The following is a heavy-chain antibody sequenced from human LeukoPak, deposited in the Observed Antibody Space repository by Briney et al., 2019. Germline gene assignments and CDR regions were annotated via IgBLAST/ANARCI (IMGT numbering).Heavy chain of an antibody. J-gene: IGHJ4*02. CDR2: VYYSGST. V-gene: IGHV4-31*03. CDR1: IDSLSTGTHY. CDR3: AKIDYDVVTGTGYYFDT. Sequence: PSQTLSLTCTVSIDSLSTGTHYWNWIRQHPVKGLEWMGYVYYSGSTSYNPSLQSRITIYVGPSKNQFSLKLKSVPAADTAIYYCAKIDYDVVTGTGYYFDTWGQGMLVAVSS. D-gene: IGHD3-9*01.